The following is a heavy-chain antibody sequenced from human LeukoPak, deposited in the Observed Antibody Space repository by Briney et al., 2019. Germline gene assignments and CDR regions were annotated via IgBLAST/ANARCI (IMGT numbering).Heavy chain of an antibody. CDR3: ARAGDMWFGEFFDY. D-gene: IGHD3-10*01. V-gene: IGHV4-39*07. Sequence: SETLSLTCSVSGDSISLSFYYWGWIRQPPGKALEWIGSVYYSGTTSYNPSLKSRVTISVDTSKNQFSLKLSSVTAADTAVYYCARAGDMWFGEFFDYWGQGTLVTVSS. CDR1: GDSISLSFYY. J-gene: IGHJ4*02. CDR2: VYYSGTT.